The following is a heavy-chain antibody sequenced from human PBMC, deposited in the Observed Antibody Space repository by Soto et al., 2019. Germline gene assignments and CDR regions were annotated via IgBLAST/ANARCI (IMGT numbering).Heavy chain of an antibody. D-gene: IGHD3-22*01. V-gene: IGHV4-61*01. CDR3: ARGVTMITGFDY. J-gene: IGHJ4*02. Sequence: QVQLHESGPGLVKTSETLSLTCTVSGGSVSSGSYYWSWIRQPPGKGLELIGYIFYNGSTNYNPSLNSRVTMSVDTSRDQFSLRLSSVTAPDTAFYYCARGVTMITGFDYWGQGSLVTVSS. CDR2: IFYNGST. CDR1: GGSVSSGSYY.